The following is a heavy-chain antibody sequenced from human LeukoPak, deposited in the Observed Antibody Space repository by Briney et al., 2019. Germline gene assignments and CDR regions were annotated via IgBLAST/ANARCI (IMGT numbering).Heavy chain of an antibody. CDR1: GGSLSGYY. J-gene: IGHJ5*02. CDR3: ARHRDHYWFDP. V-gene: IGHV4-34*01. Sequence: SETLSLTCAVYGGSLSGYYWSWIRQPPGKGLEWIGEINHSGSTNYKPYLESRVTISVDTSKNQFSLKLSSVTAADTAVYYCARHRDHYWFDPWGQGTLVTVSS. CDR2: INHSGST.